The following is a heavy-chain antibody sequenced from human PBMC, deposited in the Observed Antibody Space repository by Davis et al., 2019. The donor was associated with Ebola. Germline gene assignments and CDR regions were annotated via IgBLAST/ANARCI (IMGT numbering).Heavy chain of an antibody. CDR1: GFTFSSYA. J-gene: IGHJ6*02. CDR2: ISGSGGST. V-gene: IGHV3-23*01. Sequence: GGSLRLSCAASGFTFSSYAMSWFRQAPGKGLEWVSAISGSGGSTYYADSVKGRFTISRDNSKNTLYLQMNSLRAEDKAVYYVATADGRGPYYYYGMDVWGQGTTVTVSS. D-gene: IGHD5-12*01. CDR3: ATADGRGPYYYYGMDV.